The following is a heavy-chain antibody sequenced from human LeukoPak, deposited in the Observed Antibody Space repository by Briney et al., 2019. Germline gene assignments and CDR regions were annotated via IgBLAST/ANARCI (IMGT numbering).Heavy chain of an antibody. D-gene: IGHD6-13*01. CDR1: GYTFTTYN. CDR3: AREQQLPRGDFDY. J-gene: IGHJ4*02. Sequence: ASVKVSCKASGYTFTTYNINWVRQAPGQGLEWMGWISVHNGKTNYAQKVQGRVTMTTDTSTTTAYMELRSLRFDDTAVYYCAREQQLPRGDFDYRGQGTLLTVSS. CDR2: ISVHNGKT. V-gene: IGHV1-18*04.